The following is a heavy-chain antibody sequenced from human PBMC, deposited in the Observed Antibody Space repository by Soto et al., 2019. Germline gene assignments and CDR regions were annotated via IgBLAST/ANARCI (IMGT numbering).Heavy chain of an antibody. CDR1: GGTFSSYA. CDR3: ARGWDIVVVPAAIWYDAFDI. V-gene: IGHV1-69*13. D-gene: IGHD2-2*01. CDR2: IIPIFGTA. Sequence: ASVKVSCKASGGTFSSYAISWVRQAPGQGLEWMGGIIPIFGTANYAQKFQGRVTITADESTSTAYMELSSLRSEDTAVYYCARGWDIVVVPAAIWYDAFDIWGQGTMVTVSS. J-gene: IGHJ3*02.